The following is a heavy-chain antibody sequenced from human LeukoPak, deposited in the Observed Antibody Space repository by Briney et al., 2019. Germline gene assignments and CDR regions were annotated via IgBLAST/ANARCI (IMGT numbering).Heavy chain of an antibody. J-gene: IGHJ6*03. CDR2: INPNSGGT. D-gene: IGHD3-3*01. CDR3: ARVLDYDFWSAFPKHIYYMDV. CDR1: GYTFTGYY. Sequence: ASVKVSCKASGYTFTGYYMHWVRQAPGQGLEWMGWINPNSGGTNYAQKFQGRVTMTRDTSIGTAYMELSRLRSDDTAVYYCARVLDYDFWSAFPKHIYYMDVWGKGTTVTVSS. V-gene: IGHV1-2*02.